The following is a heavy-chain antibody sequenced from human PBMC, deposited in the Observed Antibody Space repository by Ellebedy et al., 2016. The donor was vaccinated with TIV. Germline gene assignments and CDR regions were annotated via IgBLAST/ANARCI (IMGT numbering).Heavy chain of an antibody. Sequence: GESLKISCAASGFTFSSYAMSWVRQAPGKGLEWVSAISGSGGSTYYADSVKGRFTISRDNSKNTLYLQMNSLRAEDTAVYYCAKIFASLDYGGNSGAFDIWGQGTMVTVSS. CDR1: GFTFSSYA. V-gene: IGHV3-23*01. CDR2: ISGSGGST. J-gene: IGHJ3*02. D-gene: IGHD4-23*01. CDR3: AKIFASLDYGGNSGAFDI.